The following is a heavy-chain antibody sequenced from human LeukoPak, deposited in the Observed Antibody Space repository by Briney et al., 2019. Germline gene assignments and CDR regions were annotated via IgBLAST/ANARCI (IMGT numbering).Heavy chain of an antibody. CDR3: ARSIGLTGGGVDV. CDR1: GFTFSSYA. J-gene: IGHJ6*02. Sequence: GGSLRLSCAASGFTFSSYAMNWVRQAPGKGLKWVSYITDSGNTIHYADSVKGRFTISRDNAKNSLYLQMNSLRAEDTAVYYCARSIGLTGGGVDVWGQGTTVTVSS. CDR2: ITDSGNTI. D-gene: IGHD3-9*01. V-gene: IGHV3-48*04.